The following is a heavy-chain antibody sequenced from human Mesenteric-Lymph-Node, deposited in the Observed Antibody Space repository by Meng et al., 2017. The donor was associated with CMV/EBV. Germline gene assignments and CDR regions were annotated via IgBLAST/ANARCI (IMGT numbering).Heavy chain of an antibody. CDR1: GFTFSNYR. CDR2: ISSSGIYI. Sequence: GGSLRLSCAASGFTFSNYRMNWVRQAPGKGLEWVSSISSSGIYIFYADSVKGRFTISRDNAKDFLYLQMNSLRAEDTAVYYCARDTLTPKWDPGSDAFDIWGQGTMVTVSS. J-gene: IGHJ3*02. D-gene: IGHD1-26*01. V-gene: IGHV3-21*06. CDR3: ARDTLTPKWDPGSDAFDI.